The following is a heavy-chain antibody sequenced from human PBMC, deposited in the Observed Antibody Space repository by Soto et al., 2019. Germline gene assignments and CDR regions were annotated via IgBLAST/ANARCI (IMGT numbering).Heavy chain of an antibody. J-gene: IGHJ4*02. V-gene: IGHV3-23*01. CDR1: GFTFNNYA. CDR3: AKDRHTSGWFRVEVDS. CDR2: ISSSDDNT. D-gene: IGHD6-19*01. Sequence: GGSLRLSCAASGFTFNNYAISWVRQAPGKGLEWVSVISSSDDNTYYADSVKRRFTISRDNSNNTLYLHMNSLEAEERAVYFCAKDRHTSGWFRVEVDSWGQGTLVTVSS.